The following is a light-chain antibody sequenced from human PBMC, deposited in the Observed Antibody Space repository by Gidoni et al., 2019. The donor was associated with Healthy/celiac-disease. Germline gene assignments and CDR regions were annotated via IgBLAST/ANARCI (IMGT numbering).Light chain of an antibody. V-gene: IGKV1-39*01. J-gene: IGKJ1*01. CDR1: QSISSY. CDR2: GTP. CDR3: QQTYSTPWT. Sequence: DIQMTQSPSSLSASVGDRVTITCRASQSISSYLNWYQQKPGKAPKLLIYGTPSLQSGVPSRFSGSGSGTDFTLTISSLQPEDFTTYYCQQTYSTPWTFGQGTKVENK.